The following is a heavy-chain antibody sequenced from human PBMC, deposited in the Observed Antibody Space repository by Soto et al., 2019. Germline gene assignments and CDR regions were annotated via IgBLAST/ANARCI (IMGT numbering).Heavy chain of an antibody. CDR2: IIPIFGTA. CDR3: ARVGIAAADSISGDY. V-gene: IGHV1-69*01. Sequence: QVQLVQSGAEVKKPGSSVKVSCKASGGTFSSYAISWVRQAPGQGLEWMGGIIPIFGTANYAQKFQGRVTITADEYTSTADMELSSLRSEDTAVYYCARVGIAAADSISGDYWGQGTLVTVSS. J-gene: IGHJ4*02. D-gene: IGHD6-13*01. CDR1: GGTFSSYA.